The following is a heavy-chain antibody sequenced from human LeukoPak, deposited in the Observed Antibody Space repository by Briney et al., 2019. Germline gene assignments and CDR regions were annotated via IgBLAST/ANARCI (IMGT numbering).Heavy chain of an antibody. CDR1: GYSISSGYY. CDR2: IYHSGST. V-gene: IGHV4-38-2*01. D-gene: IGHD3-22*01. Sequence: SETLSLTCAVSGYSISSGYYWGWIRQPPGKGLEWIGSIYHSGSTYYNPSLKSRVTISVDTSKNQFSLKLSSVAAADTAMYYCARLYYYDSSGYRNKYYFDYWGQGTLVTVSS. CDR3: ARLYYYDSSGYRNKYYFDY. J-gene: IGHJ4*02.